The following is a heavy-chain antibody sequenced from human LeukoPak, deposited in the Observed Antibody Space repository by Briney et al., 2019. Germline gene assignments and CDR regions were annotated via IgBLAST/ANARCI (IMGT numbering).Heavy chain of an antibody. CDR2: ISAYNGST. J-gene: IGHJ4*02. Sequence: ASVKVSCKASGYTFTSYGISWVRQAPGQGPEWMGWISAYNGSTNYAQKPQGRVTMTTDTSTSTAYMELRSLRSDDTAVYYCAVGVRGYDFPLKYWGQGTLVTVSS. V-gene: IGHV1-18*04. CDR3: AVGVRGYDFPLKY. D-gene: IGHD5-12*01. CDR1: GYTFTSYG.